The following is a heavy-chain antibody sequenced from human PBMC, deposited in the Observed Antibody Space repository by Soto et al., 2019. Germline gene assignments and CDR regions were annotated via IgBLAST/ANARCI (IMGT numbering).Heavy chain of an antibody. V-gene: IGHV4-61*01. CDR2: IYDSGAT. J-gene: IGHJ5*02. CDR1: GGSLSGGSYY. Sequence: SETLSPTCTVSGGSLSGGSYYWNWIRQPPGKQMEWIGYIYDSGATKYNPSLKSRVTISQDTSKNQFSLKMNSVTPSDTAVYYCARDWGPYWFDPWGQGILVTVSS. CDR3: ARDWGPYWFDP. D-gene: IGHD3-16*01.